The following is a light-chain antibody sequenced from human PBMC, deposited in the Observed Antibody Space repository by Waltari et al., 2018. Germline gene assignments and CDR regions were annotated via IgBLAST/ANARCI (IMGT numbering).Light chain of an antibody. V-gene: IGKV3-15*01. CDR3: QQYSSWPLWT. CDR2: GAS. Sequence: EIVMRQSPATLSVAQGEEATLSCRASQSVDSNLAWYQQKPGQAPTLIIFGASGRATGVPARFSGSGSGTEYTLTIGSLQSEDSAVYYCQQYSSWPLWTFGQGTKVEIK. J-gene: IGKJ1*01. CDR1: QSVDSN.